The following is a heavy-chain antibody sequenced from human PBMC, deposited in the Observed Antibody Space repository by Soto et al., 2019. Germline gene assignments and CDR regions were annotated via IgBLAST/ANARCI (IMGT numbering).Heavy chain of an antibody. CDR1: GFTFSSYG. D-gene: IGHD6-19*01. V-gene: IGHV3-30*18. J-gene: IGHJ4*02. CDR2: ISYDGSNK. CDR3: AKGAVAGLYYFDY. Sequence: QVQLVESGGGVVQPGRSLRLSCAASGFTFSSYGMHWVRQAPGKGLEWVAVISYDGSNKYYEDSVKGRFTISRDNSKNTLYLQMNSLRAEDTAVYYCAKGAVAGLYYFDYWGQGTLVTVSS.